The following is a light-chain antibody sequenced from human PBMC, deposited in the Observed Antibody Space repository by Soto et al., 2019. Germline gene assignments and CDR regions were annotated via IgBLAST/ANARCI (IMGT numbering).Light chain of an antibody. CDR3: QDYSDWHTST. CDR1: PTISTK. J-gene: IGKJ1*01. Sequence: EVLMTQSASTLSVSPGDMATLSCGASPTISTKLAWYQQKPAQAPRILIYGASTSAAGIPARFSGSGCGTEFTLIISSLQFEDFAVHDCQDYSDWHTSTFGQGTKVDIK. CDR2: GAS. V-gene: IGKV3-15*01.